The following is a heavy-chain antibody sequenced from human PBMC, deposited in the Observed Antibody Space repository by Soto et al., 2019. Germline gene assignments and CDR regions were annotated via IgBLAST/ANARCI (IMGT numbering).Heavy chain of an antibody. CDR3: ASRPYSSGWYKGRAMSDYFDY. D-gene: IGHD6-19*01. CDR2: IIPIFGTA. V-gene: IGHV1-69*01. Sequence: QVQLVQSGAEVKKPGSSVKVSCKASGVTFSSYAISWVRQAPGQGLEWMGGIIPIFGTAKYAKKFQARVTITADESTSTAYMELRSLRSEDTAVYYCASRPYSSGWYKGRAMSDYFDYWGQGTLVTVSS. J-gene: IGHJ4*02. CDR1: GVTFSSYA.